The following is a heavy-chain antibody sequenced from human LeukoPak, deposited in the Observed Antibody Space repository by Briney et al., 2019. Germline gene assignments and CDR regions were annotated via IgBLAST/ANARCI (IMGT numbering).Heavy chain of an antibody. CDR1: GFTFSTYW. Sequence: GGSLRLSCAASGFTFSTYWMSWVRQAPGKGLEWVANIKQDGSEKYYVDPVKGRFTISRDNAKNSLYLQMNSLRAEDTAMYYCARDSAGNDYWGQGTLVTVPS. V-gene: IGHV3-7*01. CDR2: IKQDGSEK. CDR3: ARDSAGNDY. D-gene: IGHD6-13*01. J-gene: IGHJ4*02.